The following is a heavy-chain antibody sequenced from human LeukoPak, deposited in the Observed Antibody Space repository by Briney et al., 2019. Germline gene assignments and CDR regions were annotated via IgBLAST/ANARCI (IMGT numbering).Heavy chain of an antibody. CDR3: ARDPAGGIPFDY. D-gene: IGHD6-13*01. CDR2: IDPSGGST. V-gene: IGHV1-46*01. CDR1: GYTFTSYY. Sequence: ASVKVSCKASGYTFTSYYMHWVRQAPGQGLEWMGIIDPSGGSTSYAQKFQGRVTMTRDTSTSTVYMELSSLRAEDTAVYYCARDPAGGIPFDYWGQGTLVTVSS. J-gene: IGHJ4*02.